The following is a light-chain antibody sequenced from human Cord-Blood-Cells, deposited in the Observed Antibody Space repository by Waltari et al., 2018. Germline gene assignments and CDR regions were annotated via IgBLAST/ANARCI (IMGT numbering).Light chain of an antibody. Sequence: QSALTQPASVSGSPGQSITISCTGTSSEVGGYNYVSWYQQHPGKAPKPMIYEVSNRPAGVSNRFSGSKSGNTGSPTISGLQAEYEADYYCSSYTSSSHYVFGTGTKVTVL. CDR3: SSYTSSSHYV. CDR2: EVS. J-gene: IGLJ1*01. CDR1: SSEVGGYNY. V-gene: IGLV2-14*01.